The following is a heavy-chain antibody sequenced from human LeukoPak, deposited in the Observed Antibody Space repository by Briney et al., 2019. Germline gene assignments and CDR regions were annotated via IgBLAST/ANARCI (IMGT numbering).Heavy chain of an antibody. V-gene: IGHV3-74*01. CDR3: ASASSHRIAAGGDY. CDR1: GFTFSNYW. D-gene: IGHD6-13*01. J-gene: IGHJ4*02. CDR2: INSDGSSR. Sequence: GGSLRLSCAASGFTFSNYWMHWVRQAPGKGLVWVSRINSDGSSRNYADSVKGRFTISRDNAKNTLYLQMNSLKAEDTAVYYCASASSHRIAAGGDYWGQGTLVTVSS.